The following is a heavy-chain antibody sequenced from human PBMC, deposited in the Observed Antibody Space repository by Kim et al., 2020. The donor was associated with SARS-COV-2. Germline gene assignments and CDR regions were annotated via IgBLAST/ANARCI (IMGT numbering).Heavy chain of an antibody. CDR1: GGSITSSKNYY. D-gene: IGHD3-10*01. Sequence: SETLSLTCTVSGGSITSSKNYYWGWIRQPPGKGLEWIGSVYFTGGTFYYPSLKSRVTVSLDTSKNQVSLRLTSVTAADTAVYYCARQPIYGSGMDVWGQGTTVTVSS. J-gene: IGHJ6*02. V-gene: IGHV4-39*01. CDR3: ARQPIYGSGMDV. CDR2: VYFTGGT.